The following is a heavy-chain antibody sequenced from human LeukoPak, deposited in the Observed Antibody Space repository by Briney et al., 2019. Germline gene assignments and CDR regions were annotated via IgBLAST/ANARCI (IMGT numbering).Heavy chain of an antibody. CDR1: GGSISSYY. D-gene: IGHD3-22*01. Sequence: SETLSLTCTVSGGSISSYYWSWIRQPPGKGQEWIGYISYSGSTKYNPSLKSRVTISIDTSKKQFSLNLSSVTAADTAVYYCARHVYDSSGYGPDAFDIWGQGTMVTVSS. CDR2: ISYSGST. V-gene: IGHV4-59*08. CDR3: ARHVYDSSGYGPDAFDI. J-gene: IGHJ3*02.